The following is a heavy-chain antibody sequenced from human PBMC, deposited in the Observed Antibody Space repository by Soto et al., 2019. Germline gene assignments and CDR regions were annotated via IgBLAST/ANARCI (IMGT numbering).Heavy chain of an antibody. CDR1: GYTFTSYG. D-gene: IGHD3-10*01. V-gene: IGHV1-18*01. Sequence: ASVKVSGKASGYTFTSYGISWVRQAPGQGLEWMGWISAYNGNTNYAQKLQGRVTMTTDTSTSTAYMELRSLRSDDTAVYYCARGPSRYYYGSGSYYNVDPWGQGTLVTVSS. J-gene: IGHJ5*02. CDR2: ISAYNGNT. CDR3: ARGPSRYYYGSGSYYNVDP.